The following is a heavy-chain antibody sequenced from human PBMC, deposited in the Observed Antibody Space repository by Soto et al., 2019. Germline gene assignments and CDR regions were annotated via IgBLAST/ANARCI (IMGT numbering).Heavy chain of an antibody. CDR3: SRGTSIPASGDY. CDR1: GYTFTTYG. CDR2: VSAYNGER. V-gene: IGHV1-18*01. Sequence: GASVKVSCKASGYTFTTYGINWVRQAPGQGLEWLGWVSAYNGERRYAQRVQARVIMTTDTSTTTAYMELRSLRSDDTAVYYCSRGTSIPASGDYWGQGTLVTVSS. D-gene: IGHD6-6*01. J-gene: IGHJ4*01.